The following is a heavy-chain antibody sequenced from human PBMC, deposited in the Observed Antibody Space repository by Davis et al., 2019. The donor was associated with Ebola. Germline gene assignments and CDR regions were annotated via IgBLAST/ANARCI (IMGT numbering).Heavy chain of an antibody. CDR1: GFTFSSYS. CDR3: ASLDYDILAGYPY. CDR2: ISSSSSYI. Sequence: LSLTCASSGFTFSSYSMNWVRQAPGKGLEWVSSISSSSSYIYYADSVKGRFTISRDNAKNSLYLQMNSLRAEDTAVYYCASLDYDILAGYPYWGQGTLVTVSS. D-gene: IGHD3-9*01. V-gene: IGHV3-21*01. J-gene: IGHJ4*02.